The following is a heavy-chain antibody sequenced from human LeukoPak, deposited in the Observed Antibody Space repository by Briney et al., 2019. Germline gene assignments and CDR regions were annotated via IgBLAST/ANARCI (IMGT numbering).Heavy chain of an antibody. V-gene: IGHV3-23*01. J-gene: IGHJ4*02. CDR1: GFTFSSYA. Sequence: GGSLRLSCAASGFTFSSYAMNWVRQAPGKGLEWVSTLTSSGGTTDYADSVKGRFTISRDNSKNTMYLQMNSLRAEDTAVYYCAKSVGVRGLYYFDYWGQGTLVTVSS. D-gene: IGHD2-15*01. CDR2: LTSSGGTT. CDR3: AKSVGVRGLYYFDY.